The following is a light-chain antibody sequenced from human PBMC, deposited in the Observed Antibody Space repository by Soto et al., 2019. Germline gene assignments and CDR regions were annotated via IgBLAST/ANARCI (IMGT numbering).Light chain of an antibody. V-gene: IGKV1-33*01. CDR3: QQYDNLPIT. J-gene: IGKJ5*01. Sequence: DIQMTQSPSSLSASVGDRVTITCQASQDISNYLNWYQQKPGKAPKLLIYDASNLETEVPSRFSGSGSGADFTFTISSLQPEDIATYYCQQYDNLPITFGQGTRLAIK. CDR1: QDISNY. CDR2: DAS.